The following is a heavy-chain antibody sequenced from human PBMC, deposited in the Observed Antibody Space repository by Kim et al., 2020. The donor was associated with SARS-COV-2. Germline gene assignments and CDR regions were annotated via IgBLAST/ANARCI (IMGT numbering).Heavy chain of an antibody. CDR1: GFTVSSNY. Sequence: GGSLRLSCAASGFTVSSNYITWVRQAPGKGLEWVSIIYTGVNTDYADSVKGRFTISKDTSKNTVYLQMNSLRAEDTAVYYCAKDSGGWTSNWTPFDPWGQGTLVTVSS. J-gene: IGHJ5*02. D-gene: IGHD1-1*01. CDR3: AKDSGGWTSNWTPFDP. CDR2: IYTGVNT. V-gene: IGHV3-66*02.